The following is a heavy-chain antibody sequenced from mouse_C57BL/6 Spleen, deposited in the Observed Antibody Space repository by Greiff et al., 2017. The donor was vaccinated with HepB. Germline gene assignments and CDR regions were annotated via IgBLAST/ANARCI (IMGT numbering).Heavy chain of an antibody. V-gene: IGHV1-82*01. J-gene: IGHJ4*01. Sequence: VQGVESGPELVKPGASVKISCKASGYAFSSSWMNWVKQRPGKGLEWIGRIYPGDGDTNYNGKFKGKATLTADKSSSTAYMQLSSLTSEDSAVYFCARSQTAQATYYAMDYWGQGTSVTVSS. CDR1: GYAFSSSW. D-gene: IGHD3-2*02. CDR3: ARSQTAQATYYAMDY. CDR2: IYPGDGDT.